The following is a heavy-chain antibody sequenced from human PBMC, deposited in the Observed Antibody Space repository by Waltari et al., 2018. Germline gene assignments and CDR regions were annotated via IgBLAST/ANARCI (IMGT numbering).Heavy chain of an antibody. D-gene: IGHD1-26*01. J-gene: IGHJ3*02. CDR1: GFTFSSYS. Sequence: EVQLVESGGDLVQPGGSLRLSWAAAGFTFSSYSMNWVRLAPGKGLEWVSYISSSSSTIYYADSVKGRFTISRDNAKNSLYLQMNSLRAEDTAVYYCAREIGIGAFDIWGQGTMVTVSS. CDR2: ISSSSSTI. V-gene: IGHV3-48*04. CDR3: AREIGIGAFDI.